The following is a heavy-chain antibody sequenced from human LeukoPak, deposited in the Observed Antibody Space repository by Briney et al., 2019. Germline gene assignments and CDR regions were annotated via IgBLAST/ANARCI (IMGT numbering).Heavy chain of an antibody. Sequence: ASVKVSCKASGYTFTGYYMHWVRQAPGQGLEWMGRINPNSGGTNYAQKFQGRVTMTRDTSISTACMELSRLRSDDTAVYYCARADQSFYGMDVWGQGTTVTVSS. CDR1: GYTFTGYY. CDR2: INPNSGGT. V-gene: IGHV1-2*06. CDR3: ARADQSFYGMDV. J-gene: IGHJ6*02.